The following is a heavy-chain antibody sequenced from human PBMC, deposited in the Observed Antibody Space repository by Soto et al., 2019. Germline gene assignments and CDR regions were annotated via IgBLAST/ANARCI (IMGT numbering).Heavy chain of an antibody. D-gene: IGHD1-26*01. CDR1: GFTFNTHW. J-gene: IGHJ4*02. Sequence: EVQLVESGGGLILPGGSLRLSCAASGFTFNTHWMHWVRQAPGKGLVWVSRINSDGSITDYADSVKGRFSISRDNPRNTLYLQMNSLSPEDTAVDYCARAMTSVGAAAKGDFWCQGTLVTVSS. CDR3: ARAMTSVGAAAKGDF. CDR2: INSDGSIT. V-gene: IGHV3-74*01.